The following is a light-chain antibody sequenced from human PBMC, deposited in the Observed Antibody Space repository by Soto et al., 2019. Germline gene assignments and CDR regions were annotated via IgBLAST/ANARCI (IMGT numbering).Light chain of an antibody. J-gene: IGKJ1*01. V-gene: IGKV3-20*01. CDR3: QQYGSSPPT. Sequence: EIVLTQSPGTLSLSPGERATLSCRASQSVSSNYLAWYQRKPGQAPRLLIYGASSRAIDIPNRFSGSGSGTDFTLTITTLEPEDVALYYCQQYGSSPPTFGQGTKVEI. CDR1: QSVSSNY. CDR2: GAS.